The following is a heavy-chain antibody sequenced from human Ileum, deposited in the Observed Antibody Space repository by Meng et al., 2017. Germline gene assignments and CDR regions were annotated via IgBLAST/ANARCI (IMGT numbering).Heavy chain of an antibody. J-gene: IGHJ4*02. CDR3: ARDLLRACDY. CDR1: GFTFSSYA. D-gene: IGHD1-26*01. V-gene: IGHV3-30*10. Sequence: QVQLVESGGSVVPPGTSMRLFCAASGFTFSSYAMYWVRQAPGKGLEWVAVISSDGANKYYTDSVKGRFTISRDNSKNTLSLQMNSLTAEDTAVYYCARDLLRACDYWGQGTLVTVSS. CDR2: ISSDGANK.